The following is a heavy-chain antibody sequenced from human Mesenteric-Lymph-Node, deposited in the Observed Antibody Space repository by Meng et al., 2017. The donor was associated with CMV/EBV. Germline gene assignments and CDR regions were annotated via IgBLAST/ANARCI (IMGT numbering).Heavy chain of an antibody. CDR2: IRYDGSNK. D-gene: IGHD1-26*01. J-gene: IGHJ4*02. V-gene: IGHV3-30*02. CDR3: ARRDSGY. CDR1: GFTFSTYG. Sequence: GGSLRLSCAASGFTFSTYGMHWVRQAPGKGLEWVAFIRYDGSNKYYADSVKGRFTISRDDSKNRLYLQMNSLRAEDTAVYYCARRDSGYWGQGTLVTVSS.